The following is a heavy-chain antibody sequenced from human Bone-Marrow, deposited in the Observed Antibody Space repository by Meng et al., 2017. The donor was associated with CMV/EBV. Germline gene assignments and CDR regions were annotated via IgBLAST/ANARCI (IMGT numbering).Heavy chain of an antibody. CDR3: ARAQAVAGRFCVY. D-gene: IGHD6-19*01. CDR1: GGSFSGYY. V-gene: IGHV4-34*01. J-gene: IGHJ4*02. CDR2: INHSGST. Sequence: QVPPQQWGAGLLKPSETLSLTCAVYGGSFSGYYWSWIRQPPGKGLEWIGEINHSGSTNYNPSLKSRVTISVDTSKNQFSLKLSSVTAADTAVYYCARAQAVAGRFCVYWGQGTLVTVSS.